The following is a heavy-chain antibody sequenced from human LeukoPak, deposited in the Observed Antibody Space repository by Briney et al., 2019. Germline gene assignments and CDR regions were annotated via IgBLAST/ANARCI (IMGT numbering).Heavy chain of an antibody. J-gene: IGHJ6*02. D-gene: IGHD6-13*01. Sequence: QPGGSLRLSCAASGFTFSTYSINWVRQAPGKGLEWVSYISSGSSTKYYADSVKGRFTISRDNAKNSLYLQMNSLRAEDTAVYYCARDPMTAAGSKDGMDVWGQGTTVTVSS. CDR1: GFTFSTYS. V-gene: IGHV3-48*01. CDR2: ISSGSSTK. CDR3: ARDPMTAAGSKDGMDV.